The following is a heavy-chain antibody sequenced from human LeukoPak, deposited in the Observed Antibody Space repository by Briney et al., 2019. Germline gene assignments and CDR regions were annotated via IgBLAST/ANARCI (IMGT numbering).Heavy chain of an antibody. J-gene: IGHJ4*02. CDR2: ISGSGGST. CDR1: GFTFSSYW. D-gene: IGHD3-9*01. Sequence: GGSLRLSCAASGFTFSSYWMSWVRQAPGKGLEWVSAISGSGGSTYYADSVKGRFTISRDNSKNTLYLQMNSLRAEDTAVYYCAKYDILTFKIDYWGQGTLVTVSS. V-gene: IGHV3-23*01. CDR3: AKYDILTFKIDY.